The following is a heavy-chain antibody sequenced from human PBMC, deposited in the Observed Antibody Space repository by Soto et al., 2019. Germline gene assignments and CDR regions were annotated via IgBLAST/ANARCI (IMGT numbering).Heavy chain of an antibody. CDR2: ISAYNGNT. J-gene: IGHJ5*02. Sequence: ASVKVSCKASGYTFTSYGISWVRQAPGQGLEWMGWISAYNGNTNYAQKLQGRVTMTTDTSTSTAYMELRSLRSDDTAVYYCARDIVVVVAATSASFDPWGQRTLVTVFS. CDR3: ARDIVVVVAATSASFDP. V-gene: IGHV1-18*01. D-gene: IGHD2-15*01. CDR1: GYTFTSYG.